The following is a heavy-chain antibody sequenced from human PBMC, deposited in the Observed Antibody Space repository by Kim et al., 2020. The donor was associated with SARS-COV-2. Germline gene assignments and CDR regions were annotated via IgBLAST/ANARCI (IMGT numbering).Heavy chain of an antibody. D-gene: IGHD6-13*01. CDR1: GGSISSSQW. J-gene: IGHJ4*02. Sequence: SETLSLTCAVSGGSISSSQWWSWVRQPPGKGLEWIGEIHQTGSPNYNSSLKSRATISLDKPRNQFSLRLNSVTAADTAVYYCARRDGWVQLAYHFDYWGQGTLVTVSS. CDR2: IHQTGSP. CDR3: ARRDGWVQLAYHFDY. V-gene: IGHV4-4*02.